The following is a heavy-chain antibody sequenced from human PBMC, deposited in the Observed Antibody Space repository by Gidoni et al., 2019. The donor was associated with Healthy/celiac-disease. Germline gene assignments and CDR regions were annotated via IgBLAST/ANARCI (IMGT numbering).Heavy chain of an antibody. V-gene: IGHV3-23*01. J-gene: IGHJ4*02. Sequence: FTISRDNSKNTLYLQMNSLRAEDTAVYYCAKGDTAMAPDYFDYWGQGTLVTVSS. D-gene: IGHD5-18*01. CDR3: AKGDTAMAPDYFDY.